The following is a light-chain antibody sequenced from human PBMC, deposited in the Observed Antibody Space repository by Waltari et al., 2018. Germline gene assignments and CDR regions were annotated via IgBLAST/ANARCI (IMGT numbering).Light chain of an antibody. CDR2: DFS. CDR1: SSDVGGYNY. J-gene: IGLJ3*02. Sequence: QSALTQPRPVSGSPGQSVTISCTGTSSDVGGYNYVSWYQQHPGKAPKRMIYDFSKRPSGVPDRFSGSKSGNTASLTISGLQAEDEADYYCCSYAGSYTRVFGGGTKLTVL. CDR3: CSYAGSYTRV. V-gene: IGLV2-11*01.